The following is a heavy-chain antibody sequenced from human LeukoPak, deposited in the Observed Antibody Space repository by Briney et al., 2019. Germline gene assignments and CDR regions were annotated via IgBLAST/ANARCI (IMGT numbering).Heavy chain of an antibody. Sequence: PGRSLRLSCAASGFTFSSYGMHWVRQAPGKGLEWVTVISYDGSNKYYADSVKGRFTISRDNSKNTLYLQMNSLRAEDTAVYYCARDLLGEPQGTLGYWGQGTLVTVSS. CDR3: ARDLLGEPQGTLGY. CDR1: GFTFSSYG. J-gene: IGHJ4*02. D-gene: IGHD3-16*01. V-gene: IGHV3-30*03. CDR2: ISYDGSNK.